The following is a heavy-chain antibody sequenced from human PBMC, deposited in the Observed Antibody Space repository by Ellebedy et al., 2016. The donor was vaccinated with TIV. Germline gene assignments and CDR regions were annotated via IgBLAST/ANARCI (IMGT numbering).Heavy chain of an antibody. Sequence: GESLKISXAASGFAFSNSAMHWVRQAPGKGLEWVAIIWNDGNYKYYADSVKGRFTISRDNAKNSLYLQMNSLRDEDTAVYYCARLGSQNYYYGMDVWGQGTTVTVSS. CDR1: GFAFSNSA. J-gene: IGHJ6*02. CDR2: IWNDGNYK. V-gene: IGHV3-33*01. CDR3: ARLGSQNYYYGMDV. D-gene: IGHD3-10*01.